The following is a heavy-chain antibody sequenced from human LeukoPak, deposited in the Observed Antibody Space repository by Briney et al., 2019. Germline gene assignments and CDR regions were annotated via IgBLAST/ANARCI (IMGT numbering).Heavy chain of an antibody. CDR1: GASISNYY. Sequence: SETLSLTCTVSGASISNYYWSWLRQTPEKGLEWMGHIHSSGGSSYYPSLKSRLTLSIDTSRNQLSLKLPSVTAADTAVYFLTRLGSYQDFCGQG. D-gene: IGHD1-26*01. CDR3: TRLGSYQDF. V-gene: IGHV4-4*09. CDR2: IHSSGGS. J-gene: IGHJ4*02.